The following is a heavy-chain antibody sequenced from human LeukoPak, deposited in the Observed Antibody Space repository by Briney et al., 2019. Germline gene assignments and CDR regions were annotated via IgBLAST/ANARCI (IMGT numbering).Heavy chain of an antibody. J-gene: IGHJ3*02. Sequence: SETLSLTCTVSGYSISSGYYWGWIRRAPGKGLEWIGSIYNSGSTYYNPSLKSRVTISVDMSKNQFSLKMSSVTAADTAVYYCAGNRDAYFLNAFDIWGQGTMVTVSS. CDR3: AGNRDAYFLNAFDI. CDR2: IYNSGST. V-gene: IGHV4-38-2*02. CDR1: GYSISSGYY. D-gene: IGHD5-24*01.